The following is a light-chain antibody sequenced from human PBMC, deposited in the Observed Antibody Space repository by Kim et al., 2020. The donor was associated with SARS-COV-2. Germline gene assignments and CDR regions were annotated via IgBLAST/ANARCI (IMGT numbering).Light chain of an antibody. CDR1: SSDVGDYDY. CDR2: DVV. V-gene: IGLV2-14*03. J-gene: IGLJ1*01. CDR3: ISYVSRNKRV. Sequence: QSALTQPASVSVSPGQSITISCTGTSSDVGDYDYVSWYRQYPGKAPTLIIYDVVNRPSGVSARLSGSKSGNTASLTISGLRAEDEADYYCISYVSRNKRVCGTGTKVTVL.